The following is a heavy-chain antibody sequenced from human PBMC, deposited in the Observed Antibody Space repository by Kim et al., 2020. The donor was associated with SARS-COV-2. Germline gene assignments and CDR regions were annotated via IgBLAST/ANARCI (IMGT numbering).Heavy chain of an antibody. Sequence: ASVKVSCKASEYTFTAYNLHWVRQAPGQGPEWMGRFIPNSGVTIYAQKFRGRVTMTRDTSITTVYMELSRLTSDDTVVYYCARGTNYYFDLWGQGTLVTVSS. CDR2: FIPNSGVT. CDR1: EYTFTAYN. V-gene: IGHV1-2*05. CDR3: ARGTNYYFDL. J-gene: IGHJ4*02.